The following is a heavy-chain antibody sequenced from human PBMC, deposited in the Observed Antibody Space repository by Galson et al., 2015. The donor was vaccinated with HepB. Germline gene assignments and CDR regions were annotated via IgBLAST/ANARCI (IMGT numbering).Heavy chain of an antibody. J-gene: IGHJ4*02. D-gene: IGHD1-7*01. Sequence: SLRLSCAASGFSFDSYAMSWVRQAPRQGLEWISSISGSGGRTSHADSVRGRFTISRDNFKSTLYLQMNSLRAEDTAVYYCAKDPRYNWNYRDYFEYWGQGTLVTVSS. CDR2: ISGSGGRT. CDR1: GFSFDSYA. V-gene: IGHV3-23*01. CDR3: AKDPRYNWNYRDYFEY.